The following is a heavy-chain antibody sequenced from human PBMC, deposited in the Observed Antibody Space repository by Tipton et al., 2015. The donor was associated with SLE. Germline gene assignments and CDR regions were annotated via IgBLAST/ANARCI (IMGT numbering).Heavy chain of an antibody. Sequence: QLVQSGPEVKKPGASVKVSCKTSGYIFTAYGISWVRQAPGQGLEWMGWISPYNGYTNDARKFQGRLTMTTDTSTNTAYMELQRLTSHDTAVYYCARAKPDFWSGYYAFEYWGQGTLVTVSS. CDR3: ARAKPDFWSGYYAFEY. D-gene: IGHD3-3*01. CDR2: ISPYNGYT. CDR1: GYIFTAYG. V-gene: IGHV1-18*01. J-gene: IGHJ4*02.